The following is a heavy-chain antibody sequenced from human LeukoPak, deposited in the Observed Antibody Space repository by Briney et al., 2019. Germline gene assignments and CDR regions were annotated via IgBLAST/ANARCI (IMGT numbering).Heavy chain of an antibody. J-gene: IGHJ4*02. CDR2: IIPILGIA. CDR1: GGTFSSYA. D-gene: IGHD2-2*01. V-gene: IGHV1-69*04. CDR3: ARSGSCSSTSCPVPFDY. Sequence: SVKVSCKASGGTFSSYAISWVRQAPGQGLEWMGRIIPILGIANYAQKFQGRVTITADKSTSTAYMELSSLRSEDTAVYYCARSGSCSSTSCPVPFDYWGQGTLVTVSS.